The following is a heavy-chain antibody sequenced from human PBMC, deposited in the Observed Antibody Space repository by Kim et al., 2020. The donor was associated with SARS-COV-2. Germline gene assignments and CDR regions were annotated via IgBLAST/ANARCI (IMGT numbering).Heavy chain of an antibody. D-gene: IGHD6-13*01. Sequence: GGSLRLSCTVSGFTFGDYTMSWVRQAPGKGLEWVGFIRNKAYGGTTEYAASVKGRFSISRDDSKSIAYLQMNSLKTEDTAVYYCTRILASSWTFWGDYWGQGTLVTVSS. CDR1: GFTFGDYT. V-gene: IGHV3-49*04. J-gene: IGHJ4*02. CDR3: TRILASSWTFWGDY. CDR2: IRNKAYGGTT.